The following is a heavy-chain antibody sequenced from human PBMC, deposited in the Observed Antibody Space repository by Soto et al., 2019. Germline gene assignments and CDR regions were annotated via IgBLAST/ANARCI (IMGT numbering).Heavy chain of an antibody. CDR3: KTDTSSDY. V-gene: IGHV3-74*01. J-gene: IGHJ4*02. CDR2: IKTDGSST. D-gene: IGHD2-2*02. CDR1: GLTFSTYW. Sequence: GGSLRLSCAASGLTFSTYWMNWVRQAPGKGLEWVSGIKTDGSSTSYADSVKGRFTISRDNAKSTLYLQMNSLSAEDTAVYYCKTDTSSDYCGQGNLVTVSS.